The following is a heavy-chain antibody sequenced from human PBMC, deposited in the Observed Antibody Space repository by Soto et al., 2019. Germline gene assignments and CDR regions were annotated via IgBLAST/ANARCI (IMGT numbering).Heavy chain of an antibody. J-gene: IGHJ6*02. D-gene: IGHD1-7*01. V-gene: IGHV4-31*03. CDR2: IYYSGSN. CDR1: GGSISNIGYY. CDR3: ASGRREEEELQAHYFARDV. Sequence: QVQLQESGPGLVKPSQTLSLTCTVSGGSISNIGYYWNWIRQNPGKGLEWIGYIYYSGSNYYNPSLKSRVTISIDTSKRQFSLQLSSVTAADTAVYYCASGRREEEELQAHYFARDVWGQGTTVTVSS.